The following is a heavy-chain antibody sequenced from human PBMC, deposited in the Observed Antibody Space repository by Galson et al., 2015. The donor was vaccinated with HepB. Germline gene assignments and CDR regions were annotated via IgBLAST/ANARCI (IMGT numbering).Heavy chain of an antibody. CDR1: GYPFTSYA. Sequence: SVKVSCKASGYPFTSYAIHWVRQAPGQRLEWMGWITVANGDTKYSQNFQGRVTITRDTSASTVYMELTSLRSEDTAVYYCARDNNQLPREYYYYYGMDVWGQGTTVTLSS. V-gene: IGHV1-3*01. CDR2: ITVANGDT. D-gene: IGHD2-2*01. CDR3: ARDNNQLPREYYYYYGMDV. J-gene: IGHJ6*02.